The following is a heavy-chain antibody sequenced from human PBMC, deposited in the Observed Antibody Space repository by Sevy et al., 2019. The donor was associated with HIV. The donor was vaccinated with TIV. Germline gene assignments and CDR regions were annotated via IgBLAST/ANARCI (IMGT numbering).Heavy chain of an antibody. D-gene: IGHD6-13*01. V-gene: IGHV3-9*01. Sequence: GGSLRLSCAASGFTFDDYAMHWVRQAPGKGLEWVSGISWNSGSIGYADSVKGRFTISRDNAKNSLYLQMNSLRAEDTALYYCAKDIYSSSWYPGYYYYGMDVWGQGTTATVS. CDR3: AKDIYSSSWYPGYYYYGMDV. CDR1: GFTFDDYA. CDR2: ISWNSGSI. J-gene: IGHJ6*02.